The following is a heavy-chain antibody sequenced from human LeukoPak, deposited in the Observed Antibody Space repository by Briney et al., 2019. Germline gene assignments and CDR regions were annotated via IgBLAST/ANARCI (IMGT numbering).Heavy chain of an antibody. CDR3: ANTYYYDSSGYFPLGNYFDY. D-gene: IGHD3-22*01. CDR1: GFTFSSYA. J-gene: IGHJ4*02. CDR2: ISGSGGST. V-gene: IGHV3-23*01. Sequence: GGSLRLSCAASGFTFSSYAMSWVRQAPGKGLEWVSAISGSGGSTYYADSVKGRFTISRDNSKNTLYLQMNSLRAEDTAVYYCANTYYYDSSGYFPLGNYFDYWGQGTLVTVSS.